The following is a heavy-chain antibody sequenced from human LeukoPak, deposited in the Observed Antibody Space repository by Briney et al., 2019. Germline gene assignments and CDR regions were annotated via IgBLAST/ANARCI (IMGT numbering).Heavy chain of an antibody. CDR1: GGSISSGGYS. CDR3: ARESNYYGSGTGWFDP. D-gene: IGHD3-10*01. CDR2: IYYSGST. Sequence: SETLSLPCAVSGGSISSGGYSWSWIRQPPGEGLEWIGYIYYSGSTYYNPSLKSRVTISVDTSKNQLSLKLSSVTAADTAVYYCARESNYYGSGTGWFDPWGQGTLVTVSS. V-gene: IGHV4-30-4*07. J-gene: IGHJ5*02.